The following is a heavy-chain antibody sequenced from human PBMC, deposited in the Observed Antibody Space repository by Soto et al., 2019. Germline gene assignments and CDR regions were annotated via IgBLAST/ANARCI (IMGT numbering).Heavy chain of an antibody. CDR1: GASISSDKW. D-gene: IGHD6-13*01. V-gene: IGHV4-4*02. CDR3: ARDRSGVAAAGTEFDY. CDR2: IYHSGST. Sequence: PSETLSLTCTVSGASISSDKWWSWVRQPPGKGLEWIGEIYHSGSTAYNPSLKSRVTISLDTSKNQFSLKLSLRSDDTAVYYCARDRSGVAAAGTEFDYWGQGTLVTVS. J-gene: IGHJ4*02.